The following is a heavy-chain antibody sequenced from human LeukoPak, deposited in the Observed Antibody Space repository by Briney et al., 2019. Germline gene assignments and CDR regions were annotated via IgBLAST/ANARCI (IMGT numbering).Heavy chain of an antibody. CDR1: GFSFSYYA. J-gene: IGHJ4*02. CDR3: ARDPHRGYTGYEPFDY. V-gene: IGHV3-30*04. CDR2: ISYDGYNK. Sequence: GRSLRLSCAASGFSFSYYAFHWVRQAPGKGLERLAVISYDGYNKNYADSVRGRVTISRDDAKNLVYLQVSSLRAEDTAVYYCARDPHRGYTGYEPFDYWGQGTLVTVSS. D-gene: IGHD5-12*01.